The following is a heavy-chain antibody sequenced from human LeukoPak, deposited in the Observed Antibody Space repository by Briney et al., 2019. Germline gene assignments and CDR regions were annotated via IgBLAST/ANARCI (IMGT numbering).Heavy chain of an antibody. V-gene: IGHV3-64D*09. J-gene: IGHJ6*04. CDR3: VKVPQFLWFGAIWQDYGMVV. Sequence: GGSLRLLCTVSVFPQSRYAKQWVRQAPGKGLEYVSAISSNGGSTYYADSVKGRFTISRDNSKNTLYLQMSSLRAEDTAVYYCVKVPQFLWFGAIWQDYGMVVWPEGTTVTVSS. CDR1: VFPQSRYA. CDR2: ISSNGGST. D-gene: IGHD3-10*01.